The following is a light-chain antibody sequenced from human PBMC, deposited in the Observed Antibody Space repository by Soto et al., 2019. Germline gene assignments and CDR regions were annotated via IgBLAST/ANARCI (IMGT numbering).Light chain of an antibody. CDR3: QQYNYEWT. V-gene: IGKV1-5*01. Sequence: DIQMTQSPSTLSGSVGDRVTITCRASQTISSWLAWYQQKPGKAPKLLIHEASILQGGVSSRFSGSGSGTEFTLTISNLQPDDFATYYCQQYNYEWTFGQGTKVDIK. J-gene: IGKJ1*01. CDR1: QTISSW. CDR2: EAS.